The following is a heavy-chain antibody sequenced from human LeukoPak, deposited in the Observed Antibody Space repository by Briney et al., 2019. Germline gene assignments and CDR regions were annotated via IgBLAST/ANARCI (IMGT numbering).Heavy chain of an antibody. CDR1: GFTFSSYA. CDR2: ISGSGGST. CDR3: AKYKNGRRLAEGAFDI. J-gene: IGHJ3*02. D-gene: IGHD6-19*01. Sequence: GGSLRLSCAASGFTFSSYAMSWVRQAPGKGLEWVSAISGSGGSTYYADSVKGRFTISRDNSKNTLYLQMNSLRAEDTAVYYCAKYKNGRRLAEGAFDIWGQGTMVTVSS. V-gene: IGHV3-23*01.